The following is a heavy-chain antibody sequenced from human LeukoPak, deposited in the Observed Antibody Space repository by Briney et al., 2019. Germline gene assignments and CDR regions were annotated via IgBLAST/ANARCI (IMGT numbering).Heavy chain of an antibody. D-gene: IGHD6-19*01. CDR2: ISGSGGST. CDR1: GFTLSSYA. J-gene: IGHJ4*02. Sequence: GGSLRLSCAASGFTLSSYAMSWLRQAPGKGLEWVAAISGSGGSTYYADSVKGRFTISRDNSKNTLYLQMNSLRAEDTAVYYCEKSEAVAGPFDYCGQGTLVTVSS. V-gene: IGHV3-23*01. CDR3: EKSEAVAGPFDY.